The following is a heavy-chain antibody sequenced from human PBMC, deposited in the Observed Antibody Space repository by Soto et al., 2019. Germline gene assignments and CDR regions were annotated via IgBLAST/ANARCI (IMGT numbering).Heavy chain of an antibody. CDR2: IYHSGST. CDR1: GGSISSYY. D-gene: IGHD3-9*01. J-gene: IGHJ5*02. V-gene: IGHV4-59*01. CDR3: AREQYDILTGSPEGFDP. Sequence: SETLSLTCTVSGGSISSYYWSWIRQPPGKGLEWIGYIYHSGSTNYNPSLKSRVTISVDTSKNQFSLKLSSVTAADTAVYYCAREQYDILTGSPEGFDPWGQGTLVTVSS.